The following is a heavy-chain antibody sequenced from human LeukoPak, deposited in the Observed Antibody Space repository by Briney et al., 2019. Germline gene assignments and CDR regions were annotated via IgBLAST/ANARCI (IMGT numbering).Heavy chain of an antibody. V-gene: IGHV3-53*01. CDR2: IYSGGGT. CDR1: GFTVSSTY. J-gene: IGHJ4*02. D-gene: IGHD6-13*01. Sequence: GGSLRLSCAASGFTVSSTYMSWVRQSPGKGLELVSVIYSGGGTYYADSVKGRFTISRDNSKNTVHLQMNSLRAEDTAVYYCAKERQQLVPGHFDYWGQGTLVTVSS. CDR3: AKERQQLVPGHFDY.